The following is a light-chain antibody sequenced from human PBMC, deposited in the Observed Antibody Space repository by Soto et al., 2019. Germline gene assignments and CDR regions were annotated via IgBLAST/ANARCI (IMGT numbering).Light chain of an antibody. V-gene: IGKV1-8*01. CDR3: QQYYSYPMYT. J-gene: IGKJ2*01. CDR1: QGISSY. CDR2: AAS. Sequence: AIRMTQSPSSFSASTGDRVTITCRASQGISSYLAWYQQKPGKAPKLLIYAASTLQSGVPSRFSGSGSGTDFTLHISCLQSEDFATYYCQQYYSYPMYTFGQGTKLEIK.